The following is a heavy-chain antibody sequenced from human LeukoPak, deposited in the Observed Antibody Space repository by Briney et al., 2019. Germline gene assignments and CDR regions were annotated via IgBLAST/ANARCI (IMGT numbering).Heavy chain of an antibody. V-gene: IGHV1-2*02. J-gene: IGHJ6*03. CDR1: GYTFTGYY. D-gene: IGHD2-15*01. Sequence: ASVKVSCKASGYTFTGYYMHWVRQAPGQGLEWMGWINPNSGGTNYAQKFQGRVTMTRDTSISTAYMELSRLRSDDTAVYYCARSDIPNYYYYMDVWGKGTTVTVSS. CDR2: INPNSGGT. CDR3: ARSDIPNYYYYMDV.